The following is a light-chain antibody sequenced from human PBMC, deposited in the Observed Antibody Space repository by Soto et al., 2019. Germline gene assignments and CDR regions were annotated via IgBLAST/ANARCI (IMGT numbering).Light chain of an antibody. CDR1: QSLNNNY. CDR2: DAS. Sequence: EIVLTQSPATLSLFPGERATLSCGASQSLNNNYLAWYQQKPGLAPRLLIYDASNRATGIPDRFSGSGSETDFTLTISRLEPEDFAVYYCQQYGNSPRWTFGQGTRVEIK. CDR3: QQYGNSPRWT. J-gene: IGKJ1*01. V-gene: IGKV3D-20*01.